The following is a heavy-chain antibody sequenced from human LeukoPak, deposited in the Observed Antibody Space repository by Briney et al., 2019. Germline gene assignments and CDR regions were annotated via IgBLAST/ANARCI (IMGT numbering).Heavy chain of an antibody. V-gene: IGHV3-7*01. CDR3: VRDSGAYSSVYYDAFDF. Sequence: GGSLRLSCAASGFTFSNYWMIWVRQAPGKGLEWVANINREGSEKHYADSVYGRFTISRDNAKNSMFLQMNSLRVDDTAMYYCVRDSGAYSSVYYDAFDFWGQGTVVTVSS. J-gene: IGHJ3*01. D-gene: IGHD5/OR15-5a*01. CDR1: GFTFSNYW. CDR2: INREGSEK.